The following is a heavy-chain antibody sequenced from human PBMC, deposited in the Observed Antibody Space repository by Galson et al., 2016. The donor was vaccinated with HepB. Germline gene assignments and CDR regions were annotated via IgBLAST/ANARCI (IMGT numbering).Heavy chain of an antibody. V-gene: IGHV3-53*04. Sequence: SLRLSCAASGLTVSGYYMTWVRQSPGKGLETVSVIYGAGSPYYEDSVKGRFTISRHNFNNTLFLQMNTLKPKDTAVYYCVRPGSRYAMDVWGQGTTVTVSS. CDR1: GLTVSGYY. J-gene: IGHJ6*02. D-gene: IGHD6-13*01. CDR2: IYGAGSP. CDR3: VRPGSRYAMDV.